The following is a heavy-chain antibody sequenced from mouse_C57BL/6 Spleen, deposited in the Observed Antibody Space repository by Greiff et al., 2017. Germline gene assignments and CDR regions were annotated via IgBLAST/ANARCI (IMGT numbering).Heavy chain of an antibody. D-gene: IGHD1-1*01. V-gene: IGHV1-69*01. J-gene: IGHJ1*03. CDR2: IDPSDSYT. CDR3: ARGSSYGYFEV. Sequence: QVQLQQPGAELVMPGASVKLSCKASGYTFTSYWMHWVKQRPGQGLEWIGEIDPSDSYTNYNQKFKGKSTLTVDKSSSTAYMQLSSLTSEDSAVYYGARGSSYGYFEVWGTGTTVTASS. CDR1: GYTFTSYW.